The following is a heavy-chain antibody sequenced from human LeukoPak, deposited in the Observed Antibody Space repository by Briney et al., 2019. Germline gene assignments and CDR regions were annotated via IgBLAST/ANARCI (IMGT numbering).Heavy chain of an antibody. CDR2: ISSVTTTI. J-gene: IGHJ4*02. CDR3: AKSIFSGSYSPFDY. CDR1: GFTLSSYS. V-gene: IGHV3-48*02. Sequence: PGGSLRLSCAASGFTLSSYSMNWVRQAPGKGLEWISYISSVTTTIYYADSVKGRFTISRDSAKNSLYLQMNSLRDEDTAVYYCAKSIFSGSYSPFDYWGQGTLVTVSS. D-gene: IGHD1-26*01.